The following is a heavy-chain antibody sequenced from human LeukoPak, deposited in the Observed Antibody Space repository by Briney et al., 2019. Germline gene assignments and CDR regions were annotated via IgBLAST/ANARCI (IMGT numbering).Heavy chain of an antibody. J-gene: IGHJ4*02. V-gene: IGHV1-8*01. D-gene: IGHD6-19*01. CDR1: GYTFTSYD. Sequence: ASVKVSCKASGYTFTSYDINWVRQATGQGLEWMGWMNPNSGNTGYAQKFQGRVTMTRDTSISTAYMELSRLRSDDTAVYYCARELSNTVAERDWGQGTLVTVSS. CDR3: ARELSNTVAERD. CDR2: MNPNSGNT.